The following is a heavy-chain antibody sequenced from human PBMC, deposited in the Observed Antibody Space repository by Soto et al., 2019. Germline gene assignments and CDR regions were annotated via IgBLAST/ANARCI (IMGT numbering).Heavy chain of an antibody. CDR1: GFTFSNAW. V-gene: IGHV3-15*01. CDR2: IKSKTDGGTT. J-gene: IGHJ6*02. D-gene: IGHD3-10*01. CDR3: TTWGLYGSGHYYYGMDV. Sequence: GGSLRLSCAASGFTFSNAWMSWVRQAPGKGLEWVGRIKSKTDGGTTDYAAPVKGRFTISRDDSKNTLYLQMNSLKTEDTAVYYCTTWGLYGSGHYYYGMDVWGQGTTVTVSS.